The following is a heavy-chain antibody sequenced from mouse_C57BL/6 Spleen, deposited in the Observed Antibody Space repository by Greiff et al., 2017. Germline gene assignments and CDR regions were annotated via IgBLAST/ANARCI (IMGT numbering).Heavy chain of an antibody. CDR2: IDPETGGT. Sequence: QVQLQQSGAELVRPGASVTLSCKASGYTFTDYEMHWVKQTPVHGLEWIGAIDPETGGTAYNQKFKGKAILTADKSSSTAYMELRSLTSEDSAVYYCTRKYDGYSFAYWGQGTLVTVSA. V-gene: IGHV1-15*01. CDR3: TRKYDGYSFAY. J-gene: IGHJ3*01. D-gene: IGHD2-3*01. CDR1: GYTFTDYE.